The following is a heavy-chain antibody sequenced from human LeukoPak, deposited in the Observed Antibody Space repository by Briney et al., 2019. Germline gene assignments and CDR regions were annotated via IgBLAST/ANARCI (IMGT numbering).Heavy chain of an antibody. Sequence: GGSLRLSCAASGFTFSSYAMSWVRQAPGKGLEWVSAISGSGGSTYYADSVKGRFTISRDNSKNTLYLQMNSLRAEDTAVYYCAKDQRRDTAVVGLVDYWGQGTLVTVSS. D-gene: IGHD5-18*01. V-gene: IGHV3-23*01. J-gene: IGHJ4*02. CDR3: AKDQRRDTAVVGLVDY. CDR1: GFTFSSYA. CDR2: ISGSGGST.